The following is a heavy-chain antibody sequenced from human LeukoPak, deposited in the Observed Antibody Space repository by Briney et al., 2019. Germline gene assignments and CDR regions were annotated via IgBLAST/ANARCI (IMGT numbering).Heavy chain of an antibody. Sequence: SETLSLTCTVSGGSISSYYWSWIRQPPGKGLEWIGYIYYSGSTNYNPSLKSRVTISVDTSKNRFSLKLSSVTAADTAVYYCARQLTPRDAFDIWGQGTMVTVSS. V-gene: IGHV4-59*08. J-gene: IGHJ3*02. D-gene: IGHD3-9*01. CDR2: IYYSGST. CDR3: ARQLTPRDAFDI. CDR1: GGSISSYY.